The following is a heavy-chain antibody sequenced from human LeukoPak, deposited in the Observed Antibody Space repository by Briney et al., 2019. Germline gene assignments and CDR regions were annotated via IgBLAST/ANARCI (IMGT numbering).Heavy chain of an antibody. V-gene: IGHV4-34*01. CDR2: INHSGST. J-gene: IGHJ4*02. D-gene: IGHD4-17*01. CDR3: ARVSPADYGDYVRLIDY. CDR1: GGSFSGYY. Sequence: PSETLSLTCAVYGGSFSGYYWSWIRQPPGKGLEWIGEINHSGSTNYNPSLKSRVTISVDTSKNQFSLKLSSVTAADTAVYYCARVSPADYGDYVRLIDYWGQGTLVTVSS.